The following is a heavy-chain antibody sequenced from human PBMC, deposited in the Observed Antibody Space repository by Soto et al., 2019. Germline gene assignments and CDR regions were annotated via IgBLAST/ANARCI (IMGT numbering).Heavy chain of an antibody. Sequence: QLQLQESGSGLVKPSQTLSLTCAVSGGSISSGGYSCSWIRQPPGKGLEWIGYIYHSGSTYYNPSLKSRVSLSVDRSKNQFSLKMSSVSAADTAVYYCARGSGYDPFDYWGQGTLVTVSS. J-gene: IGHJ4*02. CDR3: ARGSGYDPFDY. CDR1: GGSISSGGYS. CDR2: IYHSGST. V-gene: IGHV4-30-2*01. D-gene: IGHD5-12*01.